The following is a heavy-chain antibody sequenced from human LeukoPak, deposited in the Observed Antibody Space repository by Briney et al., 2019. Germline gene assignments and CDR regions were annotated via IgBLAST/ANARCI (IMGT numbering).Heavy chain of an antibody. CDR1: GFTFSSYG. D-gene: IGHD3-10*01. J-gene: IGHJ4*02. CDR3: ARAAGSGSYYREGIDY. CDR2: IWYDGSNK. Sequence: PGGSLRLSCAASGFTFSSYGMHWVRQAPGKGLEWVAVIWYDGSNKYYADSVKGRFTISRDNSNNTLYLQMNSLRAEDRAVYYCARAAGSGSYYREGIDYWGQGTLVTVSS. V-gene: IGHV3-33*01.